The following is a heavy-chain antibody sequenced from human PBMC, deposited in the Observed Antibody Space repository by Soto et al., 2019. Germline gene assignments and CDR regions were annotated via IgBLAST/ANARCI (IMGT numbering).Heavy chain of an antibody. D-gene: IGHD2-15*01. V-gene: IGHV4-34*01. J-gene: IGHJ6*02. CDR1: GGSFSGYY. CDR3: ARGGYCSGGSCYTPASAYYYYYGMDV. Sequence: SETLSLTCAVYGGSFSGYYWSWIRQPPGKGLEWIGEINHSGSTNYNPSLKSRVTISVDTSKNQFSLKLSSVTAADAAVYYCARGGYCSGGSCYTPASAYYYYYGMDVWGQGTTVTVSS. CDR2: INHSGST.